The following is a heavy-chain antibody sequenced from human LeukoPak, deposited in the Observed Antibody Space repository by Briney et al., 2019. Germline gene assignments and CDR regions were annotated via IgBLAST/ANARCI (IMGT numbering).Heavy chain of an antibody. V-gene: IGHV4-59*01. Sequence: SETLSLTCTVSGGSISSYYWSWIRQPPGKGLEWIGCIYYSGSTNYNPSLKSRVTISVDTSKNQFSLKLSAVTAADTGVYYCARDLYDAFDIWGQGTMVTVSS. CDR3: ARDLYDAFDI. J-gene: IGHJ3*02. CDR2: IYYSGST. CDR1: GGSISSYY.